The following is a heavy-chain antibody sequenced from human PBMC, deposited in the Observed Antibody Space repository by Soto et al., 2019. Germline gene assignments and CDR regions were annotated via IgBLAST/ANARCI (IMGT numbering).Heavy chain of an antibody. Sequence: SETLSLTCTVSGGSISSGGYYWSWIRQHPGKGLEWIGYIYYSGSTYYNPSLKSRVTISVDTSKNQFSLKLSSVTAADTAVYYCARTPLSDSSGYFDYWGQGTLVTVSS. V-gene: IGHV4-31*03. CDR1: GGSISSGGYY. J-gene: IGHJ4*02. D-gene: IGHD3-22*01. CDR3: ARTPLSDSSGYFDY. CDR2: IYYSGST.